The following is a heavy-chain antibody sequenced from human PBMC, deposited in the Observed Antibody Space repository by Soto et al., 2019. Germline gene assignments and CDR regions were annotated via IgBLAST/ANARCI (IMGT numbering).Heavy chain of an antibody. V-gene: IGHV1-58*01. CDR3: AAGPRPADIVLMVYAPRDYGMDV. Sequence: ASLKVSCKASGFTFTSSAVQWVRQARGQRLEWIGWIVVGSGNTNYAQKFQERVTITRDMSTSTAYMELSSLRSEDTAVYYCAAGPRPADIVLMVYAPRDYGMDVWGQGTTVTVSS. D-gene: IGHD2-8*01. J-gene: IGHJ6*02. CDR2: IVVGSGNT. CDR1: GFTFTSSA.